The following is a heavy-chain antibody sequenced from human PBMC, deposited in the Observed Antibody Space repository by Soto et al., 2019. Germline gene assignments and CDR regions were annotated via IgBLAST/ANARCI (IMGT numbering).Heavy chain of an antibody. Sequence: EVQLVESGGGLVQPGGSLRLSCAASGFTFSSYGMNWVRQAPGKGLEWVSYISSGSGTIYYADSVKGRFTISRDNAKNSLYLQMNSLRDEDTAVYYCARDMGLVVAVTLHYYGMDVWGQGTTVTVSS. J-gene: IGHJ6*02. CDR2: ISSGSGTI. CDR3: ARDMGLVVAVTLHYYGMDV. V-gene: IGHV3-48*02. D-gene: IGHD6-19*01. CDR1: GFTFSSYG.